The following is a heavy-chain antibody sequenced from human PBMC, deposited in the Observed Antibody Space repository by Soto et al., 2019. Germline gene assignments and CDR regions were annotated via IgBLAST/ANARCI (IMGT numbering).Heavy chain of an antibody. J-gene: IGHJ1*01. CDR3: ARELIVGPAEYFQH. Sequence: EVQLVESGGALVQPGGSLRLSCAVSGFTFSSYWMSWVRQTPGKVLEWVANINQDGSEKYYVDSVKGRFTISRDNAKNSLYLQMNSLRAEDTAVYYCARELIVGPAEYFQHWGQGTLVTVSS. D-gene: IGHD1-26*01. CDR2: INQDGSEK. V-gene: IGHV3-7*01. CDR1: GFTFSSYW.